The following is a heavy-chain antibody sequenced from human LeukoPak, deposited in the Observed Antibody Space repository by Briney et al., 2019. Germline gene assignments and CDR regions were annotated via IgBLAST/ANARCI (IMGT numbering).Heavy chain of an antibody. Sequence: GASVTVSFTTSGYTFTGYYMHWVRQAPGQGLEYMGWINPNSGGTNYAQKLQGRVTITRDTSISTDYMELTSLRSDDTAVYYCARLYSSTEVIDSWGQGTLVTVSS. CDR1: GYTFTGYY. D-gene: IGHD2-2*01. CDR3: ARLYSSTEVIDS. J-gene: IGHJ4*02. CDR2: INPNSGGT. V-gene: IGHV1-2*02.